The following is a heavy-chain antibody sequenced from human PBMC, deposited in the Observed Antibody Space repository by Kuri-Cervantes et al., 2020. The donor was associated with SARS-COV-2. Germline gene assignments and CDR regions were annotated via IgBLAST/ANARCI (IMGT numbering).Heavy chain of an antibody. Sequence: GESLKISCVATGFRFSNYNLNWVRQAPGKGLEWVSTISSGSDYIYYGDSVKGRFTISRDNAENSLYLQMNSLRVGDTAVYYCAREEGGELGEAFDYWGQGALVTVSS. CDR3: AREEGGELGEAFDY. CDR1: GFRFSNYN. D-gene: IGHD7-27*01. CDR2: ISSGSDYI. J-gene: IGHJ4*02. V-gene: IGHV3-21*01.